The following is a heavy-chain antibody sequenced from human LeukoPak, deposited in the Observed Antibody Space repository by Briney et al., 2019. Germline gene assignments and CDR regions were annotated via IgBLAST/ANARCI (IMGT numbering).Heavy chain of an antibody. CDR2: ISGSGGST. D-gene: IGHD3-9*01. CDR3: AKDRSDWLLYFDY. V-gene: IGHV3-23*01. J-gene: IGHJ4*02. CDR1: GFTVSSNY. Sequence: GGSLRLSCAASGFTVSSNYMSWVRQAPGKGLEWVSAISGSGGSTYYADSVKGRFTISRDNSKNTLYLQMNSLRAEDTAVYYCAKDRSDWLLYFDYWGQGTLVTVSS.